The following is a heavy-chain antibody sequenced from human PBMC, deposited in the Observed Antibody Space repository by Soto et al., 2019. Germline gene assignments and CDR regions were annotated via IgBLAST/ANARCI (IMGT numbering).Heavy chain of an antibody. Sequence: QVQLVQSGAEVKKPGSSVKVSCKASGGTFSSYAISWVRQAPGQGLEWMGGIIPIFGTANYAQKFQGRVTITADESTSTAYMELSSLRSEDTAVYYCASDYYDRSGYYKRSTPKFDYWGQGTLVTVSS. CDR1: GGTFSSYA. CDR3: ASDYYDRSGYYKRSTPKFDY. J-gene: IGHJ4*02. V-gene: IGHV1-69*01. CDR2: IIPIFGTA. D-gene: IGHD3-22*01.